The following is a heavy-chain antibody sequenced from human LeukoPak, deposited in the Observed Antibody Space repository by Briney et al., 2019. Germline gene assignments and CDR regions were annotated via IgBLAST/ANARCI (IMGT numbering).Heavy chain of an antibody. CDR1: GYTFTSYG. Sequence: GASVKVSCKASGYTFTSYGISWVRQAPGQGLEWMGWISAYNGNTNYAQKLQGRVTMTTDTSTSTAYMELRSLRSDDTAVYYCARDLWGGIAAAGTYYFDYWGQGTLVTVSS. V-gene: IGHV1-18*01. CDR3: ARDLWGGIAAAGTYYFDY. D-gene: IGHD6-13*01. CDR2: ISAYNGNT. J-gene: IGHJ4*02.